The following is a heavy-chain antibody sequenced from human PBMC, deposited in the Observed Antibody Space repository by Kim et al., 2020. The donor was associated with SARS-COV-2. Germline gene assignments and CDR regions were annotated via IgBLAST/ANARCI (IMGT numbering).Heavy chain of an antibody. D-gene: IGHD4-17*01. CDR1: GFTFSRYA. V-gene: IGHV3-23*01. J-gene: IGHJ4*02. CDR2: ISGSGGRT. Sequence: GGSLRLSCAASGFTFSRYAMSWVRQAPGKGLEWVSVISGSGGRTYYADSVKGRFTISRDNSKNTLYLQMNSLRPEDTAVYYCAKDPGNDYGDQLDYWGQGTLVTVPS. CDR3: AKDPGNDYGDQLDY.